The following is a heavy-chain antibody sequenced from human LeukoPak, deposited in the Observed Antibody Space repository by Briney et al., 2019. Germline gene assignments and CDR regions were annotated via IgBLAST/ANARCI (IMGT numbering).Heavy chain of an antibody. V-gene: IGHV4-4*07. CDR2: MYTTGST. CDR1: GGSISSYY. J-gene: IGHJ5*02. CDR3: AREGGYSSWSSAALYNWFDP. Sequence: PSETLSLTCTVSGGSISSYYWSWIRQPAGKGLEWIGRMYTTGSTNYNPSLKSRVTMSVDTPKNQFSLKLSSVTAADTAVYYCAREGGYSSWSSAALYNWFDPWGQGTLVTVSS. D-gene: IGHD6-6*01.